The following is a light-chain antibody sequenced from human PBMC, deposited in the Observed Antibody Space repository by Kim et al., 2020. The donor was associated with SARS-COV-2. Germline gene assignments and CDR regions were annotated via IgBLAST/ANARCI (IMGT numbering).Light chain of an antibody. V-gene: IGLV3-9*01. CDR1: NIGNKN. CDR3: NVWDSRTAV. J-gene: IGLJ2*01. Sequence: SYELTQPLSVSVALGQTATITCEGKNIGNKNVHWYQQKPGQAPVLVIFRDTNRPSGIPERFSGSNSGDTATLTISGAQVGDESDFYCNVWDSRTAVFGGG. CDR2: RDT.